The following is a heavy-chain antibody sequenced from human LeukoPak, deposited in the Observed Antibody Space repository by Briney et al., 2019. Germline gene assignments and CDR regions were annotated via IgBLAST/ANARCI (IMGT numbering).Heavy chain of an antibody. CDR1: GFTFSSYA. D-gene: IGHD3-22*01. J-gene: IGHJ2*01. CDR2: ISGSGGST. CDR3: AKVPYYYDSSGRVPWYFDL. Sequence: GGSLRLSCAASGFTFSSYAMSWVRQAPGKGLEWVSAISGSGGSTYYADSVKGRFTISRDNSKNTLYLQMNSLRAEDTAVYYCAKVPYYYDSSGRVPWYFDLWGRGTLVTVSS. V-gene: IGHV3-23*01.